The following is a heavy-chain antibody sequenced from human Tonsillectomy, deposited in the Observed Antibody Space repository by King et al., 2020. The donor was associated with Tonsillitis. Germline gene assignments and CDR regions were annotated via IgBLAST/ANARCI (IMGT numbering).Heavy chain of an antibody. Sequence: QLVQTGAEVKKPGSSVKVSCKASGGTFSSYAISWVRQAPGQGLEWMGGIIPMSGTTTYAQKFQGRVTITADKSTSTAYMELSSLRSEDTAVYYCATTFRGGGIWGQGTLVTVSS. CDR2: IIPMSGTT. D-gene: IGHD3-16*01. CDR1: GGTFSSYA. CDR3: ATTFRGGGI. V-gene: IGHV1-69*06. J-gene: IGHJ4*02.